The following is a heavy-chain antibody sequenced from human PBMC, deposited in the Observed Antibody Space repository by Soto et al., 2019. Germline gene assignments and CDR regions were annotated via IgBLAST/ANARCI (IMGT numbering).Heavy chain of an antibody. V-gene: IGHV4-4*02. CDR3: ASGYRYNWNYLGY. Sequence: SETLSLTCAVSSGSISSSNWWSWVRQPPGKGLEWIGEIYHSGSTNYNPSLKSRVTISVDKSKNQFSLKLSSVTAADTAVYYCASGYRYNWNYLGYWGQGTLVTVSS. J-gene: IGHJ4*02. D-gene: IGHD1-20*01. CDR1: SGSISSSNW. CDR2: IYHSGST.